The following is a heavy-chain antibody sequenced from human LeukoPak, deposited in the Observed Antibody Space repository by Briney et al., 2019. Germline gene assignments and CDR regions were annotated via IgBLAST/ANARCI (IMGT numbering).Heavy chain of an antibody. J-gene: IGHJ4*02. CDR1: GGSFSGYY. CDR2: INHSGST. V-gene: IGHV4-34*01. D-gene: IGHD6-6*01. CDR3: ARGTGAARRDY. Sequence: SETLSLTCAVYGGSFSGYYWSWIRQPPGKGLEWIGEINHSGSTNYNPSLKSRVTISVDTSKNQFSLKLSSVTAADTAVYYCARGTGAARRDYWGQGTLVTVSS.